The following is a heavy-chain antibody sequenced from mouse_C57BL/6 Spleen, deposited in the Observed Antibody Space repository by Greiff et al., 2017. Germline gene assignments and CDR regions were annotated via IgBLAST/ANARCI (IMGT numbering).Heavy chain of an antibody. CDR3: ARTPPYAMDY. CDR2: IYPGDGDT. V-gene: IGHV1-82*01. CDR1: GYAFSSSW. J-gene: IGHJ4*01. Sequence: QVQLLQSGPELVKPGASVKISCKASGYAFSSSWMNWVKQRPGKGLEWIGRIYPGDGDTNYNGKFKGKATLTADKSSSTAYMQLSSLTSEDSAVYFCARTPPYAMDYWGQGTSVTVSS.